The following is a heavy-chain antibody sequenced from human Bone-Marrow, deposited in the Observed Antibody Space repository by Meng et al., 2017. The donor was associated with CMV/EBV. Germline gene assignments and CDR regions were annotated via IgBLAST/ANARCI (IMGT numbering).Heavy chain of an antibody. CDR3: ARGGRSGSYFDY. CDR2: ISSSSSYI. Sequence: GECLKISCAASGFTFSSYSMNWVRQAPGKGLEWVSSISSSSSYIYYADSVKGRFTISRDNAKNSLYLQMNSLRAEDTAVYYCARGGRSGSYFDYWGQGTLVTVSS. V-gene: IGHV3-21*01. D-gene: IGHD1-26*01. CDR1: GFTFSSYS. J-gene: IGHJ4*02.